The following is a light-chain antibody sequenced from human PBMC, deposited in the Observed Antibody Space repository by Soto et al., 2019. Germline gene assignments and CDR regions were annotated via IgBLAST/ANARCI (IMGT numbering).Light chain of an antibody. V-gene: IGKV3-11*01. J-gene: IGKJ4*01. CDR1: QTVSSS. CDR3: QQHINWPLT. CDR2: EAS. Sequence: RSWLPGERATLSCRASQTVSSSLAWYQQKXGQXXRXXXYEASNRATGIPARFSGSGSGADFTLTISSLEPEDFALYYCQQHINWPLTFGGGTKVDIK.